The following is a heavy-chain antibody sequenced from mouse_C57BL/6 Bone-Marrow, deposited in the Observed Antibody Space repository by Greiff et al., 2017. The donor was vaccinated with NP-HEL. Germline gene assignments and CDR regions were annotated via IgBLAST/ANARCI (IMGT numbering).Heavy chain of an antibody. CDR2: IHPNSGST. V-gene: IGHV1-64*01. CDR1: GYTFTSYW. J-gene: IGHJ2*01. CDR3: ARLRGNYLDY. Sequence: QVQLQQPGAELVKPGASVKLSCKASGYTFTSYWMHWVKQRPGQGLEWIGMIHPNSGSTNYNEKFKSKATLTVDKSSSPAYMQLSSLTSEDSAVYYCARLRGNYLDYWGQGTTLTVSS. D-gene: IGHD2-14*01.